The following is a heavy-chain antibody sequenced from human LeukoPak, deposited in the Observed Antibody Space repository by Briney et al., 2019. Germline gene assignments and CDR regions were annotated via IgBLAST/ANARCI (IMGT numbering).Heavy chain of an antibody. CDR3: ARALGSYSPYYFNY. CDR2: THYSGST. CDR1: GGSISSYY. Sequence: SETLSLTCTVSGGSISSYYWSWLRQPPGKGLEYIGYTHYSGSTNYNPSLKSRVTISLDTSGNQFSLKLSSVTAADTAVYYCARALGSYSPYYFNYWGQGTLVTVSS. D-gene: IGHD1-26*01. V-gene: IGHV4-59*01. J-gene: IGHJ4*02.